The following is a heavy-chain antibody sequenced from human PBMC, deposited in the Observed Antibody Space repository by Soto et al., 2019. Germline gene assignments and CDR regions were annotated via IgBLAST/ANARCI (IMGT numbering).Heavy chain of an antibody. CDR3: AKVRFDSSGYHAPFDY. J-gene: IGHJ4*02. CDR2: ISGSGGST. V-gene: IGHV3-23*01. Sequence: GGSLRLSCAASGFTFSSYAMSWVRQAPGKGLEWVSAISGSGGSTYYADSVKGRFTISRDNSKNTLYLQMNSLRAEDTAVYYCAKVRFDSSGYHAPFDYWGQGTLVTGSS. D-gene: IGHD3-22*01. CDR1: GFTFSSYA.